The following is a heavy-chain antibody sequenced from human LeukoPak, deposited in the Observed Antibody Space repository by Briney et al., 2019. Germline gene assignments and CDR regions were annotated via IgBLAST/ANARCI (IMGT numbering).Heavy chain of an antibody. CDR2: IYHSGST. J-gene: IGHJ5*02. V-gene: IGHV4-30-2*01. CDR3: ARDLGGWFDP. Sequence: SQTLSLTCAVSGGSISSGGYSWSWIRQPPGKGLEWIGYIYHSGSTYYNPSLKSRITISVYRSKNQFSLKLSSVTAADTAVYYCARDLGGWFDPWGQGTLVTVSS. CDR1: GGSISSGGYS. D-gene: IGHD3-10*01.